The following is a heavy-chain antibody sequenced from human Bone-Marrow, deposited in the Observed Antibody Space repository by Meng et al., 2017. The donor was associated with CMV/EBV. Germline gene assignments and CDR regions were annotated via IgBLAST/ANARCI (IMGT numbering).Heavy chain of an antibody. J-gene: IGHJ6*01. CDR1: GYTFTRSF. D-gene: IGHD2-8*02. V-gene: IGHV1-46*01. CDR3: ARPGGGPYFGLEV. CDR2: INPSGGST. Sequence: ASVKVSCKASGYTFTRSFIHWVRQAPGQGLEWMGIINPSGGSTTYAQKFQGRVSMTRDTSTSTVYMDLSSLTFEYTAVYYCARPGGGPYFGLEVWGQGTTVTVSS.